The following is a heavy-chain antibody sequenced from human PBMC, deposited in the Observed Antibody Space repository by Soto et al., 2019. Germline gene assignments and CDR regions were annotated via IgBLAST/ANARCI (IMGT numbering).Heavy chain of an antibody. V-gene: IGHV3-53*01. CDR2: IYSGGYT. J-gene: IGHJ4*02. Sequence: EVQLVESGGGLIQPGGSLRLSCAVSGFTVSNNYMSWVRQAPGKGLEGVSVIYSGGYTAYGDSVKGRFTISRDNSKNTIFRQNESPRPHPAACYYCARHPGGGGYWGQGTLVTVSS. D-gene: IGHD3-10*01. CDR1: GFTVSNNY. CDR3: ARHPGGGGY.